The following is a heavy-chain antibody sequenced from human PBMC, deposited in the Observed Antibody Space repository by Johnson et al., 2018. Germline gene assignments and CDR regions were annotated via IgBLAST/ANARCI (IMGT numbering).Heavy chain of an antibody. D-gene: IGHD1-26*01. CDR1: SCSSQG. J-gene: IGHJ4*02. V-gene: IGHV3-30*18. Sequence: SCSSQGMYWVRQAPGKGLEWVAVISYDVKNKYYADSVKGRFTISRDTSKNMVYLEMNSLRPEDTGIYFCAKKALVGAAPDQYYDLWGQGTQVTVSS. CDR2: ISYDVKNK. CDR3: AKKALVGAAPDQYYDL.